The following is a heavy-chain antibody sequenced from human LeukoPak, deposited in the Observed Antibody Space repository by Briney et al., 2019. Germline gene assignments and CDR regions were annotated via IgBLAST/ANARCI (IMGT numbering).Heavy chain of an antibody. J-gene: IGHJ4*02. V-gene: IGHV3-23*01. CDR3: AKDQYYDFWSGLDYFDY. CDR1: RFTFSSYA. CDR2: ISGSGGST. D-gene: IGHD3-3*01. Sequence: LAGGSLRLSCAASRFTFSSYAMSWVRQAPGKGLEWVSAISGSGGSTYYADSVKGRFTISRDNSKNTLYLQMNSLRAEDTAVYYCAKDQYYDFWSGLDYFDYWGQGTLVTVSS.